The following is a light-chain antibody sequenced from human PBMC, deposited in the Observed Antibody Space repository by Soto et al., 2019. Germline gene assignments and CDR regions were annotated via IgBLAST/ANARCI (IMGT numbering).Light chain of an antibody. CDR1: SSDVGRYKL. J-gene: IGLJ3*02. CDR2: EDN. V-gene: IGLV2-23*01. CDR3: CSYAGTNTWV. Sequence: QSALTQPASVSGSPGQSITISCTGTSSDVGRYKLVSWYQQHPGRAPKLMISEDNKRPSGISDRFSGSKSGNTASLTISGLQADDEADYYCCSYAGTNTWVFGGGTKLTVL.